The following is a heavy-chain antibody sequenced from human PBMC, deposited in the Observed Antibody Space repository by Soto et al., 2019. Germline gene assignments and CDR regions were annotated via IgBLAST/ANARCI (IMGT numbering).Heavy chain of an antibody. D-gene: IGHD3-10*01. CDR1: GYTFTSYA. J-gene: IGHJ6*02. Sequence: ASVKVSCKASGYTFTSYAMHWVRQAPGQRLEWMGWINAGNGNTKYSQKFQGRVTIARDTSASTAYMELSSLRSEDTAVYYCARGGITMVRGVIIARPYYYYGMDVWGQGTTVTVSS. CDR3: ARGGITMVRGVIIARPYYYYGMDV. V-gene: IGHV1-3*01. CDR2: INAGNGNT.